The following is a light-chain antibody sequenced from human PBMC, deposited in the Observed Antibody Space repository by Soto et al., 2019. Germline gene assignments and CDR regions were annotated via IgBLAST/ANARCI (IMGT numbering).Light chain of an antibody. Sequence: DIVFTHSPSTLSLSPGERATLSCRASQSVSSYLAWYQQKPGQAPRLLIYDASNRATGIPARFSGSGSGTDFTLTISSLEPEDFAVYYCQQRSNWPWTFGQGTKVDIK. J-gene: IGKJ1*01. CDR3: QQRSNWPWT. V-gene: IGKV3-11*01. CDR2: DAS. CDR1: QSVSSY.